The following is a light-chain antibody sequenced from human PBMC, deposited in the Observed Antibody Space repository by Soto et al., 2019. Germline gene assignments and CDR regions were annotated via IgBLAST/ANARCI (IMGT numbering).Light chain of an antibody. J-gene: IGLJ1*01. V-gene: IGLV2-14*01. Sequence: QSVLTQPPSASGSPGQSVTISCTGTSSDVGDYNYVSWYQQHPGKAPKLMIFEVSNRPSGVSNRSSGSKSGNTASLTISGLQAEDEADYYCSSYTTTSTFYVFGTGTKVTVL. CDR3: SSYTTTSTFYV. CDR1: SSDVGDYNY. CDR2: EVS.